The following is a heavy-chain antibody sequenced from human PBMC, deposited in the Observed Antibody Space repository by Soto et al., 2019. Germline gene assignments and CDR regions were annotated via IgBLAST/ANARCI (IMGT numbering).Heavy chain of an antibody. J-gene: IGHJ4*02. CDR2: INPSGGST. V-gene: IGHV1-46*01. CDR3: ARVREGFTVFNY. Sequence: ASGKVSYKASGYTFISYHMHWVRQAPGQGLEWMGIINPSGGSTNYAQKFQGRVTMTRDTSTSTVYMELSSLRSEDTAVYYCARVREGFTVFNYWGQGPLVTVSS. CDR1: GYTFISYH. D-gene: IGHD2-8*02.